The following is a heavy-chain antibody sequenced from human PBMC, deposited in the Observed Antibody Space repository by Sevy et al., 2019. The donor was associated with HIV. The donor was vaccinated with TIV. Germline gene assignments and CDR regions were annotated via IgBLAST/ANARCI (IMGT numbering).Heavy chain of an antibody. J-gene: IGHJ4*02. CDR3: GIGSRRVSGWIDY. CDR2: ISSSSSTI. V-gene: IGHV3-48*02. CDR1: GFTFSSYS. D-gene: IGHD6-19*01. Sequence: GGSLRLSCAASGFTFSSYSMNWVRQAPGKGLEWVSYISSSSSTIYYADSVKGRFTISRDNAKNSLYLQMNSLRDEDTAVYYCGIGSRRVSGWIDYWGQGTLVTVSS.